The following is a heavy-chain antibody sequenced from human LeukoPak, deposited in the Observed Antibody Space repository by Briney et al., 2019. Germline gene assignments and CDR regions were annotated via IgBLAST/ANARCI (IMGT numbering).Heavy chain of an antibody. CDR3: AKECSGGSCYSNSQYYYYGMDV. CDR2: MSGSGDST. Sequence: QPGGSLRLFCAASGFTFSSFAMSSARHARGKGLEWVSAMSGSGDSTYYADSVKGRFTVSRDNSKNTLYQQMNSLRAEDTAVFDCAKECSGGSCYSNSQYYYYGMDVWGQGTTVTVSS. J-gene: IGHJ6*02. CDR1: GFTFSSFA. D-gene: IGHD2-15*01. V-gene: IGHV3-23*01.